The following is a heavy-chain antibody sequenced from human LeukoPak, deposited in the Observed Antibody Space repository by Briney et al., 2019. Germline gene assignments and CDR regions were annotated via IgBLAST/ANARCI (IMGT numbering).Heavy chain of an antibody. Sequence: GGSLRLSCAASGFTLSSYAMRWVRQARCKGLEWVSVIGGSNGITFYVGSVKGRFTISRDNSKDTLYLQMNSLRAEDTAVYYCARNENSGWGYFDYWGQGTLVTVSS. CDR1: GFTLSSYA. D-gene: IGHD5-12*01. V-gene: IGHV3-23*01. CDR3: ARNENSGWGYFDY. J-gene: IGHJ4*02. CDR2: IGGSNGIT.